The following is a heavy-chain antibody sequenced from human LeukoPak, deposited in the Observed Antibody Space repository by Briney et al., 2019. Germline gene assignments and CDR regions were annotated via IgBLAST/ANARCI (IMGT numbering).Heavy chain of an antibody. V-gene: IGHV3-30*04. CDR2: VRPEGNDK. Sequence: PGGSLRLSCAASGFTFSSYAMSWVRQAPGKGLEWVTYVRPEGNDKYYADSVKGRFSISRDNTKNTVYLQMNSLRGEDTAVYYCARDVKIYYYDSSPDYWGQGTLVTVSS. CDR1: GFTFSSYA. CDR3: ARDVKIYYYDSSPDY. J-gene: IGHJ4*02. D-gene: IGHD3-22*01.